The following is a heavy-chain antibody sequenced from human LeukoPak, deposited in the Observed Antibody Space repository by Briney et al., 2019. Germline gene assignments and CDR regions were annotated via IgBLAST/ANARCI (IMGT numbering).Heavy chain of an antibody. J-gene: IGHJ2*01. CDR2: IYSGGNT. CDR3: ARAVTTGYFDL. Sequence: GGSLRLSCAASGFTVRDNYMSWVRQAPGRGLEWVSLIYSGGNTFCPVSVRGRFTISRDDSKNTLSLQMNSLRAEDTAVYYCARAVTTGYFDLWRRGTLVTVSS. D-gene: IGHD4-11*01. V-gene: IGHV3-66*01. CDR1: GFTVRDNY.